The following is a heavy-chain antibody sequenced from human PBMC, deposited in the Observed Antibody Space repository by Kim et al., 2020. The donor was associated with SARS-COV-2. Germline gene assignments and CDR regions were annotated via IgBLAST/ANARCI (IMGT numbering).Heavy chain of an antibody. D-gene: IGHD2-15*01. CDR3: AKGSGEYCSGGSCYSLFRDDKYYFDY. J-gene: IGHJ4*02. V-gene: IGHV3-23*01. Sequence: GGSLRLSCAASGFTFSSYAMSWVRQAPGKGLEWVSAISGSGGSTYYADSVKGRFTISRDNSKNTLYLQMNSLRAEDTAVYYCAKGSGEYCSGGSCYSLFRDDKYYFDYWGQGTLVTVSS. CDR2: ISGSGGST. CDR1: GFTFSSYA.